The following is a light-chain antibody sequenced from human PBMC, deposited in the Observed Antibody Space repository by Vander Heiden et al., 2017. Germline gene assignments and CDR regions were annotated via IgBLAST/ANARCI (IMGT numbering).Light chain of an antibody. V-gene: IGLV4-69*01. CDR1: SGHSSYA. CDR2: LNSDGRH. Sequence: QLVLTQSPSASASLGASVKPTSTLSSGHSSYAIAWHQQQPEKGPRYLMKLNSDGRHSKGDGIPDRFSGSSSGAERFLTISSLQSEDEADYYCQTWGTGIVVFGGGTKLTVL. CDR3: QTWGTGIVV. J-gene: IGLJ2*01.